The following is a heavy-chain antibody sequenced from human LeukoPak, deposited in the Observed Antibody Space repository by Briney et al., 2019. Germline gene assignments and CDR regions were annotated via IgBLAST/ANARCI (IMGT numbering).Heavy chain of an antibody. CDR3: ARGLIVATKDAFDI. CDR1: GGSFSGYY. CDR2: INHSGST. V-gene: IGHV4-34*01. Sequence: SETLSLTCAVYGGSFSGYYWSWIRQPPGKGLEWIGEINHSGSTNYNPSLKSRVTISVDTSKNQFSLKLSSVTAADTAVYYCARGLIVATKDAFDIWGQGTMVTDSS. J-gene: IGHJ3*02. D-gene: IGHD5-12*01.